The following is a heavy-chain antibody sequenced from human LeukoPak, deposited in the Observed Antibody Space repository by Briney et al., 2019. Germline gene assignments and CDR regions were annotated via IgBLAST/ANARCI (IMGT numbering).Heavy chain of an antibody. D-gene: IGHD2-21*02. CDR1: GGSISSGGYS. CDR3: ARVRCGGDCYAPYFDY. Sequence: PSETLSLTCAVSGGSISSGGYSWSWIRQPPGKGLEWIGYIYHSGSTYYNPSLKSRVTISVDRSKNQFSLKLSSVTAADTAVYYCARVRCGGDCYAPYFDYWGQGTLVTVSS. V-gene: IGHV4-30-2*01. CDR2: IYHSGST. J-gene: IGHJ4*02.